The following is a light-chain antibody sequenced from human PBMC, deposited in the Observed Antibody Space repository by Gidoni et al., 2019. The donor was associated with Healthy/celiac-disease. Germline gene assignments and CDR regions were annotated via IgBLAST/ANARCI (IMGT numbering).Light chain of an antibody. CDR2: WAS. J-gene: IGKJ1*01. V-gene: IGKV4-1*01. Sequence: DIVLTQSPDPWAGPLGERATTNCKSSQSVLYSSNNKNYIAWYQQKPGQPPKLLIYWASTRESGVPDRFSGSGSGTDFTLTISSLQAEDVAVYYCQQYYRTQTFGQGTKVEIK. CDR1: QSVLYSSNNKNY. CDR3: QQYYRTQT.